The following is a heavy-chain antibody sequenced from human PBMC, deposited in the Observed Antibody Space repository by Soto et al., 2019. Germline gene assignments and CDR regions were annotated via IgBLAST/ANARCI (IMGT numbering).Heavy chain of an antibody. J-gene: IGHJ4*02. D-gene: IGHD3-22*01. CDR3: ARVSSPIVVGLTPGDY. CDR1: GYTFTSYG. V-gene: IGHV1-18*01. CDR2: ISAYNGNT. Sequence: ASVKVSCKASGYTFTSYGISWVRQAPGQGLEWMGWISAYNGNTNYAQKLQGRVTMTTDTSTSTAYMELRSLRSDDTAVYYCARVSSPIVVGLTPGDYWGQGTLVTLSS.